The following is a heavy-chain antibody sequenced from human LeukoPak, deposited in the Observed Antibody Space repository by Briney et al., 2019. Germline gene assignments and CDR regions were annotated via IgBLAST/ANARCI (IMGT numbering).Heavy chain of an antibody. V-gene: IGHV3-33*01. CDR2: IWYDGSNK. CDR3: ARDAGTCSSTSCYSPLYYYGMDA. D-gene: IGHD2-2*02. CDR1: GFTFSSYG. J-gene: IGHJ6*02. Sequence: PGGSLRLSCAASGFTFSSYGMHWVRQAPGKGLEWVAVIWYDGSNKYCADSVKGRFTISRDNSKNTLYLQMNSLRAEDTAVYYCARDAGTCSSTSCYSPLYYYGMDAWGRGTTVTVSS.